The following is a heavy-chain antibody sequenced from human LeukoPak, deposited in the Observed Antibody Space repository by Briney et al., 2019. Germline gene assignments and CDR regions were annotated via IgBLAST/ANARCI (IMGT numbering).Heavy chain of an antibody. CDR2: MWFDGSNI. CDR3: ARDYSSSWLRFFDY. J-gene: IGHJ4*02. V-gene: IGHV3-33*01. D-gene: IGHD6-6*01. Sequence: GGPLRLSCAASGFTFSSYGMHWVRQAPGKGLEWVAVMWFDGSNIYYADSVKDRFTISRDNSKNTLYLQMNSLRAEDTAVHYCARDYSSSWLRFFDYWGQGTLVTVSS. CDR1: GFTFSSYG.